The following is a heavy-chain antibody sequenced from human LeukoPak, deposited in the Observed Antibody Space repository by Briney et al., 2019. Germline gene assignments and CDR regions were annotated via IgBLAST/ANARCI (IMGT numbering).Heavy chain of an antibody. D-gene: IGHD3-10*01. Sequence: GGSLRLSCAASGFTFSSYGMHWVRQAPGKGLEWVAVISYDGSNKYYADSVKGRFTISRDNSKNTLYLQMNSLRAEDTAVYYCAKDLGLLWFGELLSPAIDWGQGTLVTVSS. CDR1: GFTFSSYG. V-gene: IGHV3-30*18. CDR2: ISYDGSNK. J-gene: IGHJ4*02. CDR3: AKDLGLLWFGELLSPAID.